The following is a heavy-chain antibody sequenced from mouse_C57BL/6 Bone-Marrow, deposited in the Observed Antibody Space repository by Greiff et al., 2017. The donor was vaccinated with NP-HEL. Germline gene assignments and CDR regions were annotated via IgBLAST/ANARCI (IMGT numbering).Heavy chain of an antibody. J-gene: IGHJ2*01. CDR1: GYTFTDYY. D-gene: IGHD1-1*01. Sequence: VQLQQSGPVLVKPGASVKMSCKASGYTFTDYYMNWVKQSHGKSLEWIGVINPYNGGTSYNQKFKGKATLTVDKSSSTAYMELNSLTSDDSAVYYCAHYYGSSSLLFDYWGQGTTLTVSS. V-gene: IGHV1-19*01. CDR3: AHYYGSSSLLFDY. CDR2: INPYNGGT.